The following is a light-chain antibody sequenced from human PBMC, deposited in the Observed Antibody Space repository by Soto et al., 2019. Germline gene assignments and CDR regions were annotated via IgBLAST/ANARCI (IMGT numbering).Light chain of an antibody. CDR1: QTITTF. CDR3: QQGYSTPYT. CDR2: LAS. V-gene: IGKV1-39*01. Sequence: DIQLTQSPSSLSASVGGRVTISCRASQTITTFVNWYQQKPGQAPKLLIYLASRLQSGVPSRFSGSGSGTDFTLTISSLQPEDFATYHCQQGYSTPYTFGPGTTVHI. J-gene: IGKJ3*01.